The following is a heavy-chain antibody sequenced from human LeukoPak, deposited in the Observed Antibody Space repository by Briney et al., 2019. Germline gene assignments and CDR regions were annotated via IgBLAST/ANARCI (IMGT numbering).Heavy chain of an antibody. Sequence: SETLSLTCTVSGGSISSYDWSWIRQPPGKGLEWIGYIYYSGSTNYNPSLKSRVTISVDTSKNQFSLKLSSVTAADTAVYYCARARIAFWRYRGAFDIWGQGTMVTVSS. CDR3: ARARIAFWRYRGAFDI. J-gene: IGHJ3*02. D-gene: IGHD3-3*01. CDR2: IYYSGST. V-gene: IGHV4-59*01. CDR1: GGSISSYD.